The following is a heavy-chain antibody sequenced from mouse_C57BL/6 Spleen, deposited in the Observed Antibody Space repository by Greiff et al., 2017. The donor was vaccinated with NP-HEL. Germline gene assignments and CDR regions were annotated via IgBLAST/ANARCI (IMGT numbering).Heavy chain of an antibody. CDR1: GFTFSSYA. CDR2: ISSGGDYI. D-gene: IGHD3-2*02. V-gene: IGHV5-9-1*02. Sequence: EVQLVESGEGLVKPGGSLKLSCAASGFTFSSYAMSWVRQTPEKRLEWVAYISSGGDYIYYADTVKGRFTISRDNARNTLYLQMSSLKSEDTAMYYCTREGDSSGYPAWFAYWGQGTLVTVSA. J-gene: IGHJ3*01. CDR3: TREGDSSGYPAWFAY.